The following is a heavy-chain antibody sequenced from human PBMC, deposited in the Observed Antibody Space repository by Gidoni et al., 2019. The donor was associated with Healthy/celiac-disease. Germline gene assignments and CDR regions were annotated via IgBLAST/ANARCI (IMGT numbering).Heavy chain of an antibody. D-gene: IGHD3-22*01. V-gene: IGHV3-9*01. Sequence: EVQLVESGGGLVQPGRSLRLSCAASGFTFDDYAMHWVRQAPGKGLEWVSGISWNSGSIGYADYVKGRFTISRDNAKNSLYLQMNSLRAEDTALYYCAKDSYYDSSGIDYWGQGTLVTVSS. CDR1: GFTFDDYA. J-gene: IGHJ4*02. CDR3: AKDSYYDSSGIDY. CDR2: ISWNSGSI.